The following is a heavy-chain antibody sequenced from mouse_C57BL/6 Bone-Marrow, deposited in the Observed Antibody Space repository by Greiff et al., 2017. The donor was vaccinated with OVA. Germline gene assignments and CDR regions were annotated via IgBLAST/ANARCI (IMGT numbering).Heavy chain of an antibody. CDR3: TTYRY. J-gene: IGHJ2*01. V-gene: IGHV14-4*01. CDR2: IDPENGDT. CDR1: GFNIKDDY. Sequence: VQLKESGAELVRAGASVKLSCTASGFNIKDDYMHWVKERPEQGLEWIGWIDPENGDTEYASKFQGKATITADTSSKTVYLHLSSLTSEDTAVYYCTTYRYWGQGTTLTVSS.